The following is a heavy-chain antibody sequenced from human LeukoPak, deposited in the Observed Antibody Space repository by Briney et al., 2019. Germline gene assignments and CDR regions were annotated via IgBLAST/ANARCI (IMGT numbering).Heavy chain of an antibody. D-gene: IGHD1-26*01. Sequence: GQPLQISSQGSGYSYTTYWIAWVRPMPGKGREWMGIIYPGNSDTRYSPSFQGQVTISADKSITTAYLQWSGLTASDTAMYYCARLGYSGSYFGAFDIWGQGTVVTVSS. CDR1: GYSYTTYW. CDR2: IYPGNSDT. CDR3: ARLGYSGSYFGAFDI. J-gene: IGHJ3*02. V-gene: IGHV5-51*01.